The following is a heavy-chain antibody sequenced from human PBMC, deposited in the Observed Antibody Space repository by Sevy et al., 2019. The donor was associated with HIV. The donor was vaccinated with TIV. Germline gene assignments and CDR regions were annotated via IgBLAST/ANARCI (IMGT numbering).Heavy chain of an antibody. V-gene: IGHV3-23*01. CDR2: VSRSGGKT. Sequence: GGSLRLSCAASGFILSNYDLSWVRQAPGKGLEWVSAVSRSGGKTYYADSVKGRFTISRDTSNNTLFLHMNSLRAEDTAVYYCATHRRRDGYSYGAFDIWGQGTMVTVS. CDR3: ATHRRRDGYSYGAFDI. J-gene: IGHJ3*02. D-gene: IGHD4-4*01. CDR1: GFILSNYD.